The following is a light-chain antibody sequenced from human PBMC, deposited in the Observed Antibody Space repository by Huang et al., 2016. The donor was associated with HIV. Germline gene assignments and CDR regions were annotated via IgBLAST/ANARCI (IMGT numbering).Light chain of an antibody. V-gene: IGKV3-15*01. CDR2: GAS. CDR3: QQYNNWPPEYT. Sequence: IVMTQSPATLSVSPGERATLPCRASQSVGSNLAGYQQKPGQAPRLLIYGASTRATDIPARFSGSGSGTEFSLTISSLQSEDFAVYYCQQYNNWPPEYTFGQGTKLEIK. J-gene: IGKJ2*01. CDR1: QSVGSN.